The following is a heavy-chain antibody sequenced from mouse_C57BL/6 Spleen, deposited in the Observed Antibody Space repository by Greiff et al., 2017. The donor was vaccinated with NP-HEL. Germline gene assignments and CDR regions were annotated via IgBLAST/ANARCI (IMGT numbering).Heavy chain of an antibody. J-gene: IGHJ4*01. V-gene: IGHV2-5*01. D-gene: IGHD1-1*01. CDR1: GFSLTSYG. CDR2: IWRGGST. CDR3: AKKRGYYGSSYAMDY. Sequence: QVQLQQSGPGLVQPSQSLSITCTVSGFSLTSYGVHWVRQSPGKGLEWLGVIWRGGSTDYNAAFMSRLSITKDNSKSQVFFKMNSLQADDTAIYYCAKKRGYYGSSYAMDYWGQGTSVTVSS.